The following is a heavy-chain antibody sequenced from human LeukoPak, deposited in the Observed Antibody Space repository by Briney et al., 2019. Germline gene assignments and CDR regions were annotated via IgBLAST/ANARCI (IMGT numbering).Heavy chain of an antibody. J-gene: IGHJ4*02. V-gene: IGHV3-23*01. Sequence: GGSLRLSCAASGFIFTSYAMSWVRQAPGKGLEWVSAFGGSGGTTYYADSVKGRFTISRDNSKNTLYLQMNSLRAEDTAVYYCAKDRRVASNYYFDCWGQGTLVTVSS. CDR1: GFIFTSYA. D-gene: IGHD3-3*01. CDR2: FGGSGGTT. CDR3: AKDRRVASNYYFDC.